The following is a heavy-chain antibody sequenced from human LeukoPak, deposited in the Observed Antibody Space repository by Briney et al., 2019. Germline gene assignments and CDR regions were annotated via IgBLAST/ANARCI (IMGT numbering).Heavy chain of an antibody. V-gene: IGHV3-21*01. D-gene: IGHD3-22*01. CDR2: ITPTSTST. Sequence: GGSLRLSCAASGIAFRSFTMHWVRQAPGKGLEWVSSITPTSTSTVYADSVKSRFTISRDNAKNSLYLQMNSLRAEDTAVYHCATVYYDSSAYGDLDSWGQGTPVTVSS. J-gene: IGHJ4*02. CDR3: ATVYYDSSAYGDLDS. CDR1: GIAFRSFT.